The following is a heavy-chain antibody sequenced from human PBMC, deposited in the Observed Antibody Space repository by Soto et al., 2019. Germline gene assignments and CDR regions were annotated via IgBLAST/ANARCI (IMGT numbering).Heavy chain of an antibody. CDR2: IYYSGST. CDR3: ASKRGEYSYGYPSFDY. Sequence: PSETLSLTCTVSGGSISSGDYYWSWIRQPPGKGLEWIGYIYYSGSTYYNPSLKSRVTISVDTSKNQFSLKLSSVTAADTAVYYCASKRGEYSYGYPSFDYWGQGTRVTVSS. CDR1: GGSISSGDYY. J-gene: IGHJ4*02. D-gene: IGHD5-18*01. V-gene: IGHV4-30-4*01.